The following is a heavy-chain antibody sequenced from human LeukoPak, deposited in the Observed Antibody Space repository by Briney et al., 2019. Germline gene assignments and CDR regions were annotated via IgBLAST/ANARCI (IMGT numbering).Heavy chain of an antibody. J-gene: IGHJ4*02. V-gene: IGHV3-21*06. CDR3: AREGDYYCSGGSCYDY. CDR1: GFIFSTYS. CDR2: ITGSYSHI. D-gene: IGHD2-15*01. Sequence: GGSLRLSCAASGFIFSTYSMNWVRQAPGKGLEWVSSITGSYSHIYYADSVKGRFTISRDNAKNSVYLQMNSLRAEDTAVYYCAREGDYYCSGGSCYDYWGQGTLVTVSS.